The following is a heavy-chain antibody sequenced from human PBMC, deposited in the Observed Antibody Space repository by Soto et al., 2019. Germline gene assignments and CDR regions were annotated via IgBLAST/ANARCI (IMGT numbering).Heavy chain of an antibody. CDR1: GLTLRNYA. CDR3: AKVKFNYTSNTGTHFAS. D-gene: IGHD3-3*01. Sequence: GGSLRLSCAASGLTLRNYAMTWIRQAPGKGLEWLSLISANDVGTYYADSVKSRFTISTDQARNTVYLQMDSLRADDTAIYYFAKVKFNYTSNTGTHFASWGQG. V-gene: IGHV3-23*01. CDR2: ISANDVGT. J-gene: IGHJ4*02.